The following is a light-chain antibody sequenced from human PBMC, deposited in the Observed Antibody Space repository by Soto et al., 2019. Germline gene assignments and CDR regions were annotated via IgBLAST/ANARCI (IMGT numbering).Light chain of an antibody. J-gene: IGLJ3*02. CDR2: LNSDGSH. V-gene: IGLV4-69*01. CDR1: SGHSSYA. Sequence: QLVLTQSPSASASLGASVKLTCTLSSGHSSYAIAWHQQQPEKGPRYLMKLNSDGSHSKGDGIPDRFSGSSSGAERYLTISSLQSEDEADYYCSSYTSSSTLFGGGTKLTVL. CDR3: SSYTSSSTL.